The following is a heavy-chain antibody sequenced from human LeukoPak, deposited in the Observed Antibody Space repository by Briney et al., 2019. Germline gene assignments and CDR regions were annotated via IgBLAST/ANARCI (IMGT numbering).Heavy chain of an antibody. D-gene: IGHD3-22*01. V-gene: IGHV4-59*01. CDR2: VYYSGST. CDR3: ARGTNDYDSSPDY. CDR1: GDFITAYY. J-gene: IGHJ4*02. Sequence: SETLSLTCTVSGDFITAYYWSWIRQPPGKGLEWIGYVYYSGSTEYNPSLRSRVTISLEMSKHQFTLNLSSVTAADTAVYYCARGTNDYDSSPDYWGQGTLVTVSS.